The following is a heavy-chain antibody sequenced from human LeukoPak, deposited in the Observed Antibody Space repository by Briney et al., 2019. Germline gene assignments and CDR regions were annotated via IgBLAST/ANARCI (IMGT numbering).Heavy chain of an antibody. D-gene: IGHD2-15*01. V-gene: IGHV3-30*02. J-gene: IGHJ4*02. Sequence: GGSLRLSCAASGFTFSGHGMHWVRQTPGKGLEWVAFIRFDGSNRYYADSVKGRFTISRDNSKSTLYLQMNSLRAEDTAVYYCAKTYSYGFDYWGLGSLVTVSS. CDR2: IRFDGSNR. CDR3: AKTYSYGFDY. CDR1: GFTFSGHG.